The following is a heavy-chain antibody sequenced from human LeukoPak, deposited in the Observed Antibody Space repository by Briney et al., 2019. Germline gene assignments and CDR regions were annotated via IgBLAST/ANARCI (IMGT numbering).Heavy chain of an antibody. D-gene: IGHD3-22*01. CDR1: GGSFSGYY. CDR3: ARGPKGRTYYYDSSGYRV. Sequence: SETLSLTCAVYGGSFSGYYWSWIRQPPGKGLEWIGEISHSGSTNYNPSLKSRVTISVDTSKNQFSLKLSSVTAADTAVYYCARGPKGRTYYYDSSGYRVWGQGTLVTVSS. CDR2: ISHSGST. J-gene: IGHJ4*02. V-gene: IGHV4-34*01.